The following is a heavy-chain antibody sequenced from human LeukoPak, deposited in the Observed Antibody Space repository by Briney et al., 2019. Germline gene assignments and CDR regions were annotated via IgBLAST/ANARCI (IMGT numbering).Heavy chain of an antibody. CDR2: ISGSGGST. D-gene: IGHD5-18*01. Sequence: GGSLRLSCAASGFTLSSYGMSWVRQAPGKGLEWVSAISGSGGSTYYADSVKGRFTISRDNSKNTLYLQMNSLRAEDTAVYYCAKGRYSYGIFDYWGQGTLVTVSS. V-gene: IGHV3-23*01. CDR1: GFTLSSYG. CDR3: AKGRYSYGIFDY. J-gene: IGHJ4*02.